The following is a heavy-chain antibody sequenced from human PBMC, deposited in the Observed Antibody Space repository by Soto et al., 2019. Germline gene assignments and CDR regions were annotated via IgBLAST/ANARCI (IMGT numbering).Heavy chain of an antibody. CDR2: IYGNDDK. V-gene: IGHV2-5*01. J-gene: IGHJ4*02. CDR3: AHRHRDSAGLFDY. Sequence: QITLKESGPTLVKPTQTLTLTCTFSGFSLSTSAVGVGWIHQPPGKALEWLTVIYGNDDKRSSPSLRSRLTTTKDTSKDHVVLTITNMDPVDTATYYCAHRHRDSAGLFDYWGQGTQVTVSS. CDR1: GFSLSTSAVG.